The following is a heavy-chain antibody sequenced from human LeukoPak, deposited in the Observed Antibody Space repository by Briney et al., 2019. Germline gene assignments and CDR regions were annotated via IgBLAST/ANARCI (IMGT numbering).Heavy chain of an antibody. CDR2: IYYREST. CDR3: ARDISYYDSSGYYYDAFDI. CDR1: GGPISSYY. J-gene: IGHJ3*02. V-gene: IGHV4-59*01. Sequence: SETLSLTCTFSGGPISSYYWSWIRQPPAKGLEWIGCIYYRESTNYNPSLKSRVTISVDTSKNQFSLKLSSVTAADTAVYYCARDISYYDSSGYYYDAFDIWGQGKMVTVSS. D-gene: IGHD3-22*01.